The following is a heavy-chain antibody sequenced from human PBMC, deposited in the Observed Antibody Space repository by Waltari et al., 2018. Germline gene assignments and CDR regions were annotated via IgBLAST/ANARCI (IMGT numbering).Heavy chain of an antibody. CDR2: IYTSGST. D-gene: IGHD6-6*01. CDR1: GGSISSGSYY. Sequence: QVQLQESGPGLVKPSQTLSLTCTVSGGSISSGSYYWSWIRQPAGKGLEWIGYIYTSGSTNYNPSLKSRVTISVDTSKNQCSLKLSSVTAADTAVYYCARATLYSSSTLDYWGQGTLVTVSS. CDR3: ARATLYSSSTLDY. V-gene: IGHV4-61*09. J-gene: IGHJ4*02.